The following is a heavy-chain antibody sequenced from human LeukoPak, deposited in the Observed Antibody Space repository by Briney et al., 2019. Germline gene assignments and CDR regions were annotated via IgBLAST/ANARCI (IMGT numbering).Heavy chain of an antibody. J-gene: IGHJ4*02. V-gene: IGHV3-53*01. CDR1: GFSVNNNY. D-gene: IGHD4-17*01. CDR3: ARVLWNGDYPRFDY. Sequence: GGSLRLSCAASGFSVNNNYMNWVRQAPGKGLEWVSIIYSGATTYYADSVKGRFTISRDNSKNTPHLQMNSLRAEDTAVYYCARVLWNGDYPRFDYWGQGTLVTVSS. CDR2: IYSGATT.